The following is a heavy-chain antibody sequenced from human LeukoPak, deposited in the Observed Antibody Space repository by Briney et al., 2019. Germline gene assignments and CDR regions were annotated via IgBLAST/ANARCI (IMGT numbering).Heavy chain of an antibody. CDR3: ARDLQPDRSGYYY. CDR1: GFTFSSYW. Sequence: GGSLRLSCAASGFTFSSYWMSWVRQAPGKGLEWVANINQDGSDKYYVDSVKGRFTISRDNAKNSMYLQMNSVRAEDTAVYYCARDLQPDRSGYYYWGQGTLVTVSS. V-gene: IGHV3-7*01. J-gene: IGHJ4*02. CDR2: INQDGSDK. D-gene: IGHD3-22*01.